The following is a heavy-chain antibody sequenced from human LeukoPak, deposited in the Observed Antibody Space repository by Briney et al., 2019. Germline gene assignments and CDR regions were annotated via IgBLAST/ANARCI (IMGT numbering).Heavy chain of an antibody. D-gene: IGHD3-22*01. CDR3: ARHSYYYDSSGYYYPMGDY. J-gene: IGHJ4*02. V-gene: IGHV4-39*01. CDR1: GGSISSSSYY. Sequence: SETLSLTCTVSGGSISSSSYYWGWIRQPPGKGLEWIGSIYYSGSTYYNPSLKSRVTISVDTSKNQFSLKPSSVTAADTAVYYCARHSYYYDSSGYYYPMGDYWGQGTLVTVSS. CDR2: IYYSGST.